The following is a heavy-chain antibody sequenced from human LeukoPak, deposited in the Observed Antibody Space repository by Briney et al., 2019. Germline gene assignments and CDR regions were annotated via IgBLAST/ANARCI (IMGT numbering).Heavy chain of an antibody. CDR1: GYTFTSSD. Sequence: ASVKVSCKASGYTFTSSDINWVRQATGQGLEWMGWMNPNSGNTADAKKFKGRVTMTRNTSISTAYMELSSLRSEDTAVYYCARSSSTLSDAFDIWGQGTMVTVSS. CDR2: MNPNSGNT. CDR3: ARSSSTLSDAFDI. J-gene: IGHJ3*02. V-gene: IGHV1-8*01.